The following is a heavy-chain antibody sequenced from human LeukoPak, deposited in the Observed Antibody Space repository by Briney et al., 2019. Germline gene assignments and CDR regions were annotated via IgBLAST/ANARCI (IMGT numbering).Heavy chain of an antibody. J-gene: IGHJ6*03. Sequence: SETLSLTCAVSGGSFSGYYWSWIRQPPGKGLEWIGEINHSGSTNYNPSLKSRVTISVDTSKNQFSLKLSSVTAADTAVYYCARGRYCSSTSCYMGQYYYYMDVWGKGTTVTVSS. CDR1: GGSFSGYY. CDR3: ARGRYCSSTSCYMGQYYYYMDV. D-gene: IGHD2-2*02. CDR2: INHSGST. V-gene: IGHV4-34*01.